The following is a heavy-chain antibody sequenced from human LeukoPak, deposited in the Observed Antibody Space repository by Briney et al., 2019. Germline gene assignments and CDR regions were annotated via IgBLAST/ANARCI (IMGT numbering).Heavy chain of an antibody. CDR3: ARGQIPYFYYMDV. J-gene: IGHJ6*03. Sequence: PGGSLRLSCAVSGFTFSDHSMRWVRQAPGKGPEWVAAIWYDGSNKYYADSVKGRFTISRDNSKNTLYLQMNSLRAEDTAVFFCARGQIPYFYYMDVWGNGTTVTVAS. V-gene: IGHV3-33*01. CDR2: IWYDGSNK. CDR1: GFTFSDHS.